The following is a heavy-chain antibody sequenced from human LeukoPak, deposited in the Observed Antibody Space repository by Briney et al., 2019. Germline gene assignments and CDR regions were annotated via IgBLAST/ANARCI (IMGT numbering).Heavy chain of an antibody. CDR1: GFTFSSYA. CDR2: ISYDGSNK. Sequence: GGSLRLSCAASGFTFSSYAMHWVRQAPGKGLEWVAVISYDGSNKYYADSVKGRFTISRDNSKNTLYPQMNSLRAEDTAVYYCARDGPSIAAAGSFDYWGQGTLVTVSS. D-gene: IGHD6-13*01. V-gene: IGHV3-30*04. CDR3: ARDGPSIAAAGSFDY. J-gene: IGHJ4*02.